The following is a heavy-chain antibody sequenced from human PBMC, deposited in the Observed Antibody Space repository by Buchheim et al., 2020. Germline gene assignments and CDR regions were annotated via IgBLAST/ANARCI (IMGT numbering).Heavy chain of an antibody. D-gene: IGHD3-22*01. CDR1: GYTFTSYD. Sequence: QVQLVQSGAEVKKPGASVKVSCKASGYTFTSYDINWVRQATGQGLEWMGWMNPNSGNTGYAQKFQGRVNMNRNTSISTASMELSSLRSEDTAVYYCARAVYYYDSSGYYYFYYYYGMDVWGQGTT. CDR3: ARAVYYYDSSGYYYFYYYYGMDV. J-gene: IGHJ6*02. CDR2: MNPNSGNT. V-gene: IGHV1-8*01.